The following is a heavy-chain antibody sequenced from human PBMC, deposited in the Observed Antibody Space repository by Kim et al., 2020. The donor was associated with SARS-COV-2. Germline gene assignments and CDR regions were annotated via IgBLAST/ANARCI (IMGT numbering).Heavy chain of an antibody. V-gene: IGHV1-69*13. D-gene: IGHD2-21*02. CDR3: ASLLDCGGDCYRYYYYGMDV. Sequence: SVKVSCKASGGTFSSYAISWVRQAPGQGLEWMGGIIPIFGTANYAQKFQGRVTITADESTSTAYMELSSLRSEDTAVYYCASLLDCGGDCYRYYYYGMDVWGQGTTVTVSS. CDR1: GGTFSSYA. J-gene: IGHJ6*02. CDR2: IIPIFGTA.